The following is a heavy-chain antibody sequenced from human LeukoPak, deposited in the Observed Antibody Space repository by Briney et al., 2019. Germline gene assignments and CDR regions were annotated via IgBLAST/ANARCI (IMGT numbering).Heavy chain of an antibody. CDR3: ASHDYGAYNWFDP. J-gene: IGHJ5*02. D-gene: IGHD4-17*01. V-gene: IGHV4-34*01. Sequence: SETLSLTCAVCGGSFSGYYWSWIRQPPGKGLEWIGEINHSGSTNYNPSLKSRVTISVDTSKNQFSLKLSSVTAADTAVYYCASHDYGAYNWFDPWGQGTLVTVSS. CDR2: INHSGST. CDR1: GGSFSGYY.